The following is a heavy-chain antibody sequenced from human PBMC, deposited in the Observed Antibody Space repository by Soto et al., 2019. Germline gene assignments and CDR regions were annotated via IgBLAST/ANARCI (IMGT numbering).Heavy chain of an antibody. J-gene: IGHJ6*02. CDR2: INPNSGGT. D-gene: IGHD3-10*01. CDR3: ARFGTYGSGSYGAYYYYGMDV. V-gene: IGHV1-2*04. Sequence: ASVKVSCKASGYTFTGYHMHWVRQAPGQGLEWMGWINPNSGGTNYAQKFQGWVTMTRDTSISTAYMELSRLRSDDTAVYYCARFGTYGSGSYGAYYYYGMDVWGQGTTVTVSS. CDR1: GYTFTGYH.